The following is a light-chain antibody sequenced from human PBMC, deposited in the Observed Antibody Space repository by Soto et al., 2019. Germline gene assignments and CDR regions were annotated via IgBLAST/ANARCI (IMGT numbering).Light chain of an antibody. Sequence: QPVLTQPSSLSASPGASASLTCTLRSGVNVATYSIYWYQQKPGSPPQFLLRYKSDSDKQQGSGVPSRFSGSKDASANAGILLISGLQSEDEADYYCMIWHSSAVVFGGGTKVTVL. CDR1: SGVNVATYS. V-gene: IGLV5-45*03. CDR2: YKSDSDK. CDR3: MIWHSSAVV. J-gene: IGLJ2*01.